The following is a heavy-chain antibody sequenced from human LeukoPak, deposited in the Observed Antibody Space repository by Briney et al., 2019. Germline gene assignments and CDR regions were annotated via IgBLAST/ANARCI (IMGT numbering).Heavy chain of an antibody. CDR2: IRSKANSYAT. J-gene: IGHJ6*03. CDR3: TRQYSSGWCIRYYYMDV. D-gene: IGHD6-19*01. V-gene: IGHV3-73*01. Sequence: PGGSLRLSCAASGFTFSGSAMHWVRQASGKGLEWVGRIRSKANSYATAYAASVKGRFTISRDDSKNTAYLQMNSLKTEDTAVYYCTRQYSSGWCIRYYYMDVWGKGTTVTVSS. CDR1: GFTFSGSA.